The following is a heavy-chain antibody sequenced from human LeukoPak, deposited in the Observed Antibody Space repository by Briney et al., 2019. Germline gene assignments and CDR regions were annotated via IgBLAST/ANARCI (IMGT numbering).Heavy chain of an antibody. Sequence: ASVKVSCKASGYTFTGYYMHWVRQAPGQGLEWMGWINPNSGGTNYAQKFQGRVTMTRDTSISTAYMELSRLRSDDTAVYYCARQLLSLDAFDIWGQGTMVTVSS. D-gene: IGHD2/OR15-2a*01. V-gene: IGHV1-2*02. CDR1: GYTFTGYY. CDR2: INPNSGGT. J-gene: IGHJ3*02. CDR3: ARQLLSLDAFDI.